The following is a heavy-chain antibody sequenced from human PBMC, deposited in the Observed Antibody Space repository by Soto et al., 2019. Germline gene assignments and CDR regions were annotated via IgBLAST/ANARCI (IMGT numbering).Heavy chain of an antibody. CDR1: GGTLSRYG. D-gene: IGHD2-2*01. Sequence: QVQLVQSGAEVKKPGSSVKVSCKASGGTLSRYGISWVRQAPGQGLEWMGGIIPIFGTANYAQKFQGRVTITADESTSTAYMELSSLRSEDTAVYYCARLVHSDIVVVPAAYYYGMDVWGQGTTVTVSS. CDR3: ARLVHSDIVVVPAAYYYGMDV. J-gene: IGHJ6*02. CDR2: IIPIFGTA. V-gene: IGHV1-69*01.